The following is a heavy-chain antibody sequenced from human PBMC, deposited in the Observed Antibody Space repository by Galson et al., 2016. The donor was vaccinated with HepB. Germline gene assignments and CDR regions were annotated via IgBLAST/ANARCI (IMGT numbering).Heavy chain of an antibody. V-gene: IGHV3-64*02. CDR1: GFTFSKYR. CDR3: AREPSFGDLDY. Sequence: SLRLSCAGSGFTFSKYRMHWVRQPPGKGLEYVSVITDNGADTYYVDSVKGRFTISRDNSKNTLYLQMDSLRGEDTAVYYCAREPSFGDLDYWGQGTLATVSS. CDR2: ITDNGADT. J-gene: IGHJ4*02. D-gene: IGHD3-3*01.